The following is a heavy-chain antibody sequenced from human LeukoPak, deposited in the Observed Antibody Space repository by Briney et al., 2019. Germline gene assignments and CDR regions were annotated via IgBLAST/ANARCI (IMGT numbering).Heavy chain of an antibody. CDR1: GFILSNHA. Sequence: GGSMRLSCAASGFILSNHAMSWVRQAPGKGLQWISVSSGSGRTIEYEDSVKGRFTISRDNSKNTLSLQMNSLRVEDTAIYYCTKNVMVKRYIDYWGQGTVVTVSS. CDR3: TKNVMVKRYIDY. J-gene: IGHJ4*02. D-gene: IGHD5-18*01. CDR2: SSGSGRTI. V-gene: IGHV3-23*01.